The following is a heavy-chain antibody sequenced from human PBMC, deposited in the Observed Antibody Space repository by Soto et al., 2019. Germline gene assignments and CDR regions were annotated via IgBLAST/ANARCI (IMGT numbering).Heavy chain of an antibody. J-gene: IGHJ4*02. CDR1: GFTFRDYY. V-gene: IGHV3-11*01. CDR2: ISSVGTTI. Sequence: PGGSPRLSRAAPGFTFRDYYMSWIPRAPGKWLEWVSYISSVGTTIYYADSVKGRFTISRDNAKNSLYLQMNSLRAEDTAVYYCARDPKHPAHFDYWGQGTLVTVSS. CDR3: ARDPKHPAHFDY.